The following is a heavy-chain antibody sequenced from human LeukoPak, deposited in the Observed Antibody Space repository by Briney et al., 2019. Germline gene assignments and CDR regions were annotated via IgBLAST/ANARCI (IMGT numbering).Heavy chain of an antibody. CDR1: GGTFSSYA. J-gene: IGHJ4*02. CDR3: AVDSSGYLRAFDY. CDR2: IIPIFGTA. V-gene: IGHV1-69*06. D-gene: IGHD3-22*01. Sequence: EASVKVSCKASGGTFSSYAISWVRQAPGQGLEWMGGIIPIFGTANYAQKFQGRVTITADKSTSTAYMELSSLRSEDTAVYYCAVDSSGYLRAFDYWGQGTLVTVSS.